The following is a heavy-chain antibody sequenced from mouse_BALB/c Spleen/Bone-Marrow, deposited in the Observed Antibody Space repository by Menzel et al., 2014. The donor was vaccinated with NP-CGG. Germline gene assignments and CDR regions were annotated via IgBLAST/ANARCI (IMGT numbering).Heavy chain of an antibody. D-gene: IGHD1-2*01. J-gene: IGHJ2*01. CDR1: GFDFSRYW. CDR2: INPGSSTI. Sequence: EVKLVESGGGLVQPGGSLILSCAASGFDFSRYWMSWARQAPGKGQEWIGEINPGSSTINYTPSLKDKFIISRDNAKXTLYLQVSKVRSEDTALYYCARLGYYGCFAYWGQGTTLTVSS. V-gene: IGHV4-2*02. CDR3: ARLGYYGCFAY.